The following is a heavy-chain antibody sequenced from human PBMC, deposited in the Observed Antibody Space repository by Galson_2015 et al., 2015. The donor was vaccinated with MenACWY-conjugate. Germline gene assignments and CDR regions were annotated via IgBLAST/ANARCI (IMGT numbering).Heavy chain of an antibody. V-gene: IGHV3-11*05. Sequence: SLRVSCAASGFTFSDYYMSWIRQAPGKGLEWVSYISSSSSYTNYADSVKGRFTISRDNAKNSLYLQMNSLRAEDTAVYYCARGRGTTPGGDYFDYWGQGTLVTVSS. J-gene: IGHJ4*02. D-gene: IGHD1-7*01. CDR3: ARGRGTTPGGDYFDY. CDR2: ISSSSSYT. CDR1: GFTFSDYY.